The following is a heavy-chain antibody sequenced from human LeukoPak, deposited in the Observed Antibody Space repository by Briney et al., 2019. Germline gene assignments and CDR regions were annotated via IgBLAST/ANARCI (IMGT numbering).Heavy chain of an antibody. CDR1: GFIFSSYA. Sequence: GGSLRLSCAASGFIFSSYAMSWVRRAPGKGLEWVSAISGSGVSTYYADSVKGRFTISRDNSKNTLYLQMNSLRAEDTAVYYCAKAPRELLTPFDYWGQGTLVTVSS. CDR3: AKAPRELLTPFDY. J-gene: IGHJ4*02. D-gene: IGHD1-26*01. CDR2: ISGSGVST. V-gene: IGHV3-23*01.